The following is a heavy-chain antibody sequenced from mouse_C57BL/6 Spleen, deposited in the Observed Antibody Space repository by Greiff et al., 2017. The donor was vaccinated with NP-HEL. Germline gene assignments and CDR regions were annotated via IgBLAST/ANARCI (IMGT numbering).Heavy chain of an antibody. CDR1: GFTFSSYA. CDR2: ISSGGDYI. V-gene: IGHV5-9-1*02. J-gene: IGHJ4*01. Sequence: EVKLMESGEGLVKPGGSLKLSCAASGFTFSSYAMSWVRQTPEKRLEWVAYISSGGDYIYYADTVKGRFTISRDNARNTLYLQMSSLKSEDTAMYYCTSLAGTNYYAMDYWGQGTSVTVSS. CDR3: TSLAGTNYYAMDY. D-gene: IGHD4-1*01.